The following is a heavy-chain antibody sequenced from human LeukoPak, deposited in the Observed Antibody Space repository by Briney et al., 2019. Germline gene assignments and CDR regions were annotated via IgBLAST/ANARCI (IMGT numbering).Heavy chain of an antibody. J-gene: IGHJ3*02. CDR3: AREMSNAFDI. Sequence: GGSLRLSCAASGFIVSSNYMTWVRQAPGEGLEWLSTINSGGSTYYADSVEGRFTISRHSSKNTLFLQMNSLRREDTAVYYCAREMSNAFDIWGQGTMVTVSS. CDR1: GFIVSSNY. V-gene: IGHV3-53*04. CDR2: INSGGST.